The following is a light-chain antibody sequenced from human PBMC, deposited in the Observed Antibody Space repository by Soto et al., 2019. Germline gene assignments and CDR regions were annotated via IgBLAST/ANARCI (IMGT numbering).Light chain of an antibody. CDR3: QQTYSTPAWT. V-gene: IGKV1-39*01. J-gene: IGKJ1*01. Sequence: DIQMTQSPSSLSASVGDRVTITCRASQSISSYLNWYQKKPGKAPKLLIYAASSLQSGVPSRFSGSGSGTDFTLTISSLQPEDFATYFCQQTYSTPAWTFAQGTKVEI. CDR2: AAS. CDR1: QSISSY.